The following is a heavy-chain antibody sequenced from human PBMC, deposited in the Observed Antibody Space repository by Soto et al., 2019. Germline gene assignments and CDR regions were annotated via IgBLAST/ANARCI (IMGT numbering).Heavy chain of an antibody. D-gene: IGHD3-22*01. CDR3: ARRGFGLFYYGTSGSPDFYYYNMDV. J-gene: IGHJ6*03. CDR1: GDSISSYY. Sequence: SETLSLTCTVSGDSISSYYWSWIRQPPGKGLEWIGYIYYSGSTNYNPSLKSRVTISVDTSKNQFSLKLSSVTAADTAVYYCARRGFGLFYYGTSGSPDFYYYNMDVWGQGTTVTVSS. V-gene: IGHV4-59*01. CDR2: IYYSGST.